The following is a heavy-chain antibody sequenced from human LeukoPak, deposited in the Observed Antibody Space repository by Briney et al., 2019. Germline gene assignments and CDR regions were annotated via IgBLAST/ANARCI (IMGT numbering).Heavy chain of an antibody. CDR3: ARCVELWSYEFDY. D-gene: IGHD5-18*01. CDR1: GFTFSSYE. Sequence: GGSLRLSCAASGFTFSSYEMNWVRQAPGKGLEWVSYISSSGSTIYYADSVKGRFTISRDNAKNSLYLQMNSLRAEDTAVYYCARCVELWSYEFDYWGQGTLVTVSS. CDR2: ISSSGSTI. J-gene: IGHJ4*02. V-gene: IGHV3-48*03.